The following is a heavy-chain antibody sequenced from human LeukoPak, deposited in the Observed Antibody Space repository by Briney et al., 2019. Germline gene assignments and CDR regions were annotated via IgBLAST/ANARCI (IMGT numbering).Heavy chain of an antibody. CDR1: GGSISSSSYY. J-gene: IGHJ5*02. V-gene: IGHV4-39*07. CDR3: ARVESRYSSSWYNWFDP. Sequence: SETLSLTCTVSGGSISSSSYYWGWIRQPPGKGLEWIGSIYYSGSTYYNPSLKSRVAISVDTSKNQFSLKLSSVTAADTAVYYCARVESRYSSSWYNWFDPWGQGTLVTVSS. CDR2: IYYSGST. D-gene: IGHD6-13*01.